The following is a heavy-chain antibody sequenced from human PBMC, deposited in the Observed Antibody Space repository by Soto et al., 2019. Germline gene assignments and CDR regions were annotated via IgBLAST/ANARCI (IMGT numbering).Heavy chain of an antibody. Sequence: QLQLQXSXPXXXXPXXXXXLTXTXSGGSIISSSYYWAWIRQPPGKVLEWLGNIDYGGNTYYNPSRERRPAISVDTSKNQFSLTLSSVTAVDTAVYYCARHVSVSGYEYYFDQWGQGPLVTVSS. D-gene: IGHD5-12*01. CDR2: IDYGGNT. V-gene: IGHV4-39*01. J-gene: IGHJ4*02. CDR3: ARHVSVSGYEYYFDQ. CDR1: GGSIISSSYY.